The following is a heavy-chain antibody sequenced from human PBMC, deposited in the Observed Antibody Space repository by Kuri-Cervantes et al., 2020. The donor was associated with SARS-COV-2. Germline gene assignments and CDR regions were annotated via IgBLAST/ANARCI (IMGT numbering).Heavy chain of an antibody. J-gene: IGHJ4*03. V-gene: IGHV3-73*01. CDR3: TTLIDY. Sequence: GGSLRLSCEVSGFRFSASAIHWVRQGSGKGLEWVGGVRGKANKYATAYAASVKGRFTISRDDSKIMVDMHINSLATEDTAVHYCTTLIDYWGQGALVTVSS. CDR1: GFRFSASA. CDR2: VRGKANKYAT.